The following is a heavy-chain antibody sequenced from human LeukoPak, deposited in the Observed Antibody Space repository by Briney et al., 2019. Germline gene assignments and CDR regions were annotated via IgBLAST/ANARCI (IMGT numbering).Heavy chain of an antibody. CDR3: AKDLGEGADY. CDR2: ISGSGGST. V-gene: IGHV3-23*01. J-gene: IGHJ4*02. CDR1: GVTFSGYA. Sequence: PGGSLRLSCAASGVTFSGYAMSWVRQAPGKGVEWVSAISGSGGSTYYAASVKGRFTISRDNSKNTLYLQMNSLRAEDTAVYYCAKDLGEGADYWGQGTLVTVSS. D-gene: IGHD3-10*01.